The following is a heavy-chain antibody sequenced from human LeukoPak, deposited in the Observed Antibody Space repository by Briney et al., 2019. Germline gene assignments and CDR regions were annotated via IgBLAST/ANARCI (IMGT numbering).Heavy chain of an antibody. V-gene: IGHV4-34*01. J-gene: IGHJ4*02. CDR2: INYSGST. CDR3: ARGGPGYSSSWYDY. Sequence: SETLSLTCAVYGGSFSGYYWSWIRQPPGKGLEWIGEINYSGSTNYNPSLKSRVTISVDTSKNQFSLKLSSVTAADTAVYYCARGGPGYSSSWYDYWGQGTLVTVSS. CDR1: GGSFSGYY. D-gene: IGHD6-13*01.